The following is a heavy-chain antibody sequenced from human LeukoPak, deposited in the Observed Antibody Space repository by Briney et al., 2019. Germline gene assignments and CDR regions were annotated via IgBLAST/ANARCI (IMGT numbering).Heavy chain of an antibody. V-gene: IGHV1-46*01. CDR3: ARDRRRIKKGDGVVVVAAIFDY. J-gene: IGHJ4*02. Sequence: ASVKVSCKASGYTFTSYYMHWVRQAPGQGLEWMGIINPSGGSTSYAQKFQGRVTMTRDTSTSTVYMELSSLRSEDTAVYYCARDRRRIKKGDGVVVVAAIFDYWGQGTPVTVSS. D-gene: IGHD2-15*01. CDR1: GYTFTSYY. CDR2: INPSGGST.